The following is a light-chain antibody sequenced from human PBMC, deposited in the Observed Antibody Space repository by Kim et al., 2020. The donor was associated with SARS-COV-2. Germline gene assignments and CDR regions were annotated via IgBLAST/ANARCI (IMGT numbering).Light chain of an antibody. Sequence: VSPGERAPLACRASQSVRSNLAWYQQKPGQAPRLLMYGASTRATGIPARFSGSGSGTGFTLTISSLQSEDSAIYYCQQYDDWRPYAFGQGTKLEI. V-gene: IGKV3-15*01. J-gene: IGKJ2*01. CDR3: QQYDDWRPYA. CDR1: QSVRSN. CDR2: GAS.